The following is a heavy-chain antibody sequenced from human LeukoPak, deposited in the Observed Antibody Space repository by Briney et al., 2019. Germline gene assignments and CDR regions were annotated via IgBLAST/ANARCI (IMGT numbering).Heavy chain of an antibody. CDR3: ARARTNDGGWGSNIAPYDY. CDR2: INPSGGST. CDR1: GYTFTSYY. V-gene: IGHV1-46*01. Sequence: WASVKVSCKASGYTFTSYYMHWLRQAPGQGLEWMGIINPSGGSTSYAQKFQGRVTMTRDTSTSTVYMELSSLRSEDTAVFYCARARTNDGGWGSNIAPYDYWGQGTLVTVSS. J-gene: IGHJ4*02. D-gene: IGHD6-13*01.